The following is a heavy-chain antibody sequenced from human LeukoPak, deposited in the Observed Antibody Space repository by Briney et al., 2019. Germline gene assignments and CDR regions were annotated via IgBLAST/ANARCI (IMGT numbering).Heavy chain of an antibody. Sequence: SETLSLTCTVSGGSISSSTYYWGWIRRPPGKGLEWIGSIYYSGSAYYNPSLKSRVTVSVDTSKNQFSLKLSSVTAADTAVYYCVRGSTLRHYQYWGQGTLVTVSS. J-gene: IGHJ4*02. CDR1: GGSISSSTYY. CDR2: IYYSGSA. V-gene: IGHV4-39*01. D-gene: IGHD3-16*01. CDR3: VRGSTLRHYQY.